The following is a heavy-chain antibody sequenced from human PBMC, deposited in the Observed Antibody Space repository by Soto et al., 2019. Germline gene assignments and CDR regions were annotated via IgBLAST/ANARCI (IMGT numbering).Heavy chain of an antibody. CDR1: GGTFSSDA. Sequence: SVKVSCKASGGTFSSDAISWVRQAPGQGLEWMGGIIPIFGTANYAQKFQGRVTITADESTSTAYMELSSLRSEDTAVYYCARQAVRGVPREFDYWGQGTPVTVSS. V-gene: IGHV1-69*13. CDR2: IIPIFGTA. CDR3: ARQAVRGVPREFDY. J-gene: IGHJ4*02. D-gene: IGHD3-10*01.